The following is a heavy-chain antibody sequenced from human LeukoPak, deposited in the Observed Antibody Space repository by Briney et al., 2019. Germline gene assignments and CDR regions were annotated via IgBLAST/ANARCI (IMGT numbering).Heavy chain of an antibody. D-gene: IGHD4-17*01. CDR1: GGSISSGDYH. CDR2: IYYSGST. Sequence: PSETLSLTCTVSGGSISSGDYHWSWIRQPPGKGLEWIGYIYYSGSTYYNPSLKSRVTISVDTSKNQFSLKLSSVTAADTAVYYCARDTAVTTGYWFDPWGQGTLVTVSS. CDR3: ARDTAVTTGYWFDP. V-gene: IGHV4-30-4*01. J-gene: IGHJ5*02.